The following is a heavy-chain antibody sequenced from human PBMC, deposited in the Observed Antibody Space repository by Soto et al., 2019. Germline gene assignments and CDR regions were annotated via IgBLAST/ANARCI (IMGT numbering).Heavy chain of an antibody. D-gene: IGHD6-6*01. CDR3: ARELRRFYYGMDV. J-gene: IGHJ6*02. CDR2: INHSGST. Sequence: PSETLSLTCAVYGGSFSGYYWSWIRQPPGKGLEWIGEINHSGSTNYNPSLKSRVTISVDTSKNQFSLKLSSVTAADTAVYYCARELRRFYYGMDVWGQGTTVT. V-gene: IGHV4-34*01. CDR1: GGSFSGYY.